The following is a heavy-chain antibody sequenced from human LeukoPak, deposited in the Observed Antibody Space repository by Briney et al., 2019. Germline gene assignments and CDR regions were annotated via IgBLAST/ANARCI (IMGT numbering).Heavy chain of an antibody. V-gene: IGHV1-69*04. CDR2: IIPIFGIA. CDR3: AIVVVAGSFDY. D-gene: IGHD2-15*01. Sequence: SVKVSCKASGGTFSSYAISWVRQAPGQGLEWMGRIIPIFGIANYAQKFQGRVTITADKSTSTAYMELSSLRSEDTAVYYCAIVVVAGSFDYWGQGTLVTVSS. CDR1: GGTFSSYA. J-gene: IGHJ4*02.